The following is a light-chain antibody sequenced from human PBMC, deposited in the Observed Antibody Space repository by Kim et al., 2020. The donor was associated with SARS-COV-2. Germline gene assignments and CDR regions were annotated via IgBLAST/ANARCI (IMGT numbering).Light chain of an antibody. V-gene: IGKV3-11*01. CDR2: DAS. Sequence: SRGERATHPCRASQSVSTYLAWYQQKPGQAPRLLIYDASNRATGIPDRFSGSGSGTDFTLTISSLESEDFAVYYCQQRSNWPPALTFGGGTKLEI. CDR1: QSVSTY. J-gene: IGKJ4*01. CDR3: QQRSNWPPALT.